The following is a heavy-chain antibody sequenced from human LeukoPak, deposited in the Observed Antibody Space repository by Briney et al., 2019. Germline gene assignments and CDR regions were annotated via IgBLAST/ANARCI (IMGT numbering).Heavy chain of an antibody. V-gene: IGHV1-69*05. Sequence: GSSVKVSCKASGGTFSSYAISWLRQAPGQGLEWMGRIIPIFGTANYAQKFQGRVTITTDELTSKDYREQSSLGSEDTAVYYCARASTIFGVVMFDYWGQGTLVTVSS. D-gene: IGHD3-3*01. CDR1: GGTFSSYA. J-gene: IGHJ4*02. CDR3: ARASTIFGVVMFDY. CDR2: IIPIFGTA.